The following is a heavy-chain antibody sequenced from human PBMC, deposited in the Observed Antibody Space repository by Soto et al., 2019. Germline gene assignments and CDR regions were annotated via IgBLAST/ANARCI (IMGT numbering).Heavy chain of an antibody. CDR3: ARLEGLATISYYFDF. V-gene: IGHV4-39*01. J-gene: IGHJ4*02. D-gene: IGHD5-12*01. CDR1: DDSINSDKYY. CDR2: IYYRGNA. Sequence: QLQLQESGPGLVKPSETLSLTCSVSDDSINSDKYYWGWIRQPPGKGLEWIGSIYYRGNAYYNPSRQTRVTITLDKSKSPFSLKQNSVTAVDSAVYFCARLEGLATISYYFDFCGPGALVTVSS.